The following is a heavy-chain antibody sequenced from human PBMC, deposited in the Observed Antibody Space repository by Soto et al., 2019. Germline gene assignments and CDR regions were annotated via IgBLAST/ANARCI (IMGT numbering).Heavy chain of an antibody. D-gene: IGHD3-22*01. J-gene: IGHJ3*02. CDR2: INAGNGNT. V-gene: IGHV1-3*01. Sequence: ASVKVSCKASGYTFTSYAIYWVRQAPGQRLEWMGWINAGNGNTKYSQKIQGRVTMTEDTSTDTAYMELSSLRSEDTAVYYCATQGGGSGYYYSDDAFDIWGQGTMVTVSS. CDR1: GYTFTSYA. CDR3: ATQGGGSGYYYSDDAFDI.